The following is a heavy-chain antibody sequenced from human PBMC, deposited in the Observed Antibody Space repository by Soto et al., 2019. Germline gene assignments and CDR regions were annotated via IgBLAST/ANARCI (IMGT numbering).Heavy chain of an antibody. J-gene: IGHJ4*02. CDR3: ARGHRSSWYNY. Sequence: SEALSLTCTVSGASIISRAYYWGLIRQPPGKGLEWIANIYYSGNTYHNPSLKSRVTISVDTSENQFSLKLSSVTAADTAVYYCARGHRSSWYNYWGQGTLVTVSS. CDR2: IYYSGNT. V-gene: IGHV4-39*01. CDR1: GASIISRAYY. D-gene: IGHD6-13*01.